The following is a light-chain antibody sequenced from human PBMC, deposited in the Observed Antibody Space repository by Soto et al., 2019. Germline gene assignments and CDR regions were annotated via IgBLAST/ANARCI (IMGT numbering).Light chain of an antibody. CDR2: CDS. V-gene: IGKV1-6*01. CDR1: QGIGNA. CDR3: LQDINFPCT. J-gene: IGKJ1*01. Sequence: AIQMTQSPSSLSASVGDRVTISCRASQGIGNALGWYQQKPGKPPKVLIYCDSNLQSGVPPRFSGSGSGTDFPLTISSLQPEFSTTPQPLQDINFPCTSGQGTKVDSK.